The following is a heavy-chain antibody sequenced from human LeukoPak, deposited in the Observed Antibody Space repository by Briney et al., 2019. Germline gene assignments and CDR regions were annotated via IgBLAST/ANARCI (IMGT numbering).Heavy chain of an antibody. V-gene: IGHV4-59*13. CDR2: IYYSGST. CDR1: GGSISNYF. J-gene: IGHJ3*02. D-gene: IGHD3-22*01. Sequence: SSETLSLTCTVSGGSISNYFWSWTRQPPGKGLEWIGYIYYSGSTNYNPSLRSRVTISVDTSKNQFSLKLSSVTAADTAVYYCARDHSYYDSSGYYDAFDIWGQGTMVTVSS. CDR3: ARDHSYYDSSGYYDAFDI.